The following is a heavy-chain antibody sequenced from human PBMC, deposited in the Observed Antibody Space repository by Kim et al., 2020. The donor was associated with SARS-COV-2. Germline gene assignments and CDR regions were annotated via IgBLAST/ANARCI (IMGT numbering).Heavy chain of an antibody. CDR3: ARGEGDYYGSGRYFDY. V-gene: IGHV3-53*04. D-gene: IGHD3-10*01. Sequence: DSVKGRFTISRHNSKNTLYLQMNSLRAEDTAVYYCARGEGDYYGSGRYFDYWGQGTLVTVSS. J-gene: IGHJ4*02.